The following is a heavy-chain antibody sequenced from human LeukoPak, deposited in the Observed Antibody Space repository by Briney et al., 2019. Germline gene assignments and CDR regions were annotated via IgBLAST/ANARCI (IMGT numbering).Heavy chain of an antibody. D-gene: IGHD3-3*01. V-gene: IGHV4-59*01. CDR1: GSSICSYY. Sequence: SETLSLTCTVSGSSICSYYWSWIRQPPGKGLEWIGYIYYSGSTNYNPSLKSRVTISVDTSKNQFSLKLSSVTAADTAVYYCARGPPDGYDFWSGHKYYFDYWGPGTLVTVSS. J-gene: IGHJ4*02. CDR2: IYYSGST. CDR3: ARGPPDGYDFWSGHKYYFDY.